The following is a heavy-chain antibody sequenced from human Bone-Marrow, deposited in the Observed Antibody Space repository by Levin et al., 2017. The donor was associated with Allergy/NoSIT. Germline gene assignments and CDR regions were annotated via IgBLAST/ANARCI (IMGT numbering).Heavy chain of an antibody. J-gene: IGHJ3*02. D-gene: IGHD6-19*01. CDR3: ARDGGGAGAVAGKNEAFDI. CDR2: TFYRSKWYN. CDR1: GDSVSSTSAA. Sequence: SQTLSLACAISGDSVSSTSAAWTWIRQSPSRGLEWLGRTFYRSKWYNNYAESVRSRITINPDTSQNQFSLQLNSVTPEDTDVYYCARDGGGAGAVAGKNEAFDIWGQGTMVTVSS. V-gene: IGHV6-1*01.